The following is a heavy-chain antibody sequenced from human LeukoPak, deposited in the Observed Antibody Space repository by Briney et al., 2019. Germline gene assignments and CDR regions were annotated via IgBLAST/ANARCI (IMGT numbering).Heavy chain of an antibody. CDR2: IWYDGSNK. Sequence: SGGSLRLSCAASGFTFSSYAMSWVRQAPGKGLEWVAVIWYDGSNKYYADSVKGRFTISRDNSKNTLYLQMDSLRAEDTAMYSCARGTLVGATDTREFDSWGQGTLVTVSS. CDR1: GFTFSSYA. D-gene: IGHD1-26*01. J-gene: IGHJ4*02. CDR3: ARGTLVGATDTREFDS. V-gene: IGHV3-33*08.